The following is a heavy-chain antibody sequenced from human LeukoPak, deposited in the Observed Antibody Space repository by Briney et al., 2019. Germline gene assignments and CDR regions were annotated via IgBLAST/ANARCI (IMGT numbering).Heavy chain of an antibody. J-gene: IGHJ4*02. CDR2: INPNSGGT. Sequence: ASVKVSCKASGYTFTGYYMHWVRQAPGQGLEWMGRINPNSGGTNYAQKFQGRVTMTRDTSISTAYMELSRLRSDDTAVYYCARRAYCSGGSCLQPKRYDNWGQVTLVTVSS. V-gene: IGHV1-2*06. CDR3: ARRAYCSGGSCLQPKRYDN. CDR1: GYTFTGYY. D-gene: IGHD2-15*01.